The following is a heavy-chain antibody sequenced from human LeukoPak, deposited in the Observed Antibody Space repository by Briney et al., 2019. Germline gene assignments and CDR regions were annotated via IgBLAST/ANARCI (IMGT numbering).Heavy chain of an antibody. CDR3: VRSLNSGSYADL. D-gene: IGHD1-26*01. V-gene: IGHV3-53*01. J-gene: IGHJ5*02. CDR2: VYSVGTT. Sequence: PGGSLRLSCAASGFTVRSNFMSWVRQAPGKGLEWVSVVYSVGTTYYADSVKGRFTISSDTSRNTLYLQMNSRRVDDTAVYYCVRSLNSGSYADLWGQGTLITVSS. CDR1: GFTVRSNF.